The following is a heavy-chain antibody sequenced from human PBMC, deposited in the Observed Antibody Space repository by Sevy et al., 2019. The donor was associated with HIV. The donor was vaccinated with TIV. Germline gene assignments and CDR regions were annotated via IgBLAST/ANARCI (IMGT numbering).Heavy chain of an antibody. CDR3: VKEHFDWLLPSYYFDL. Sequence: SETLSLTCTISGGSISTVDYYCTLIRQPAGKGLEWIGRISASGTTTHNPSLESRFTMSVDTSQNQFSLKLTSVTAADTAMYYCVKEHFDWLLPSYYFDLWGRGTLVTVSS. J-gene: IGHJ2*01. D-gene: IGHD3-9*01. V-gene: IGHV4-61*02. CDR2: ISASGTT. CDR1: GGSISTVDYY.